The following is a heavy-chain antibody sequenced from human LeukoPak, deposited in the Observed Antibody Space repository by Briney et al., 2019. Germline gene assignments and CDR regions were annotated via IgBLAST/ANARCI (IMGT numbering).Heavy chain of an antibody. CDR2: ISYDGSNK. V-gene: IGHV3-30*03. Sequence: GGSLRLSCAASGFTFSSHGMHWVRQAPGKGLEWVAVISYDGSNKYYADSVKGRFTISRDNSKNTLYLQMNSLRAEDTAVYYCATSTDIVATIAWAFDYWGQGTLVTVSS. J-gene: IGHJ4*02. CDR3: ATSTDIVATIAWAFDY. CDR1: GFTFSSHG. D-gene: IGHD5-12*01.